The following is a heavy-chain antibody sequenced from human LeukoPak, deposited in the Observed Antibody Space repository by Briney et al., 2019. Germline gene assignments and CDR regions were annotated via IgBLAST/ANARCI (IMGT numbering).Heavy chain of an antibody. CDR2: ISYDGSNK. CDR1: GFTFSSYA. Sequence: GGSLRLSCAASGFTFSSYAMHWVRQAPGKGLEWVAVISYDGSNKYYADSVKGRFTISRDNSKNTLYLQMNSLRAEDTAVYYCARDRLGSSGWYGAFDYWGQGTLVTVSS. J-gene: IGHJ4*02. D-gene: IGHD6-19*01. V-gene: IGHV3-30*04. CDR3: ARDRLGSSGWYGAFDY.